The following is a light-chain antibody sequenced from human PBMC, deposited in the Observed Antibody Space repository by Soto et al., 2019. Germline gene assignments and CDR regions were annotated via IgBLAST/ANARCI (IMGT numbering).Light chain of an antibody. Sequence: QSVLTQPPSVSGAPGQRVSISCTGSTSNIGAPYDVHWYQHLPGTAPKLLTYGDNNRPSGVPDRFSGSKSGTSASLATTRLQAEDEADYYCQSYDISLHNYVFGTGTKVTVL. J-gene: IGLJ1*01. CDR3: QSYDISLHNYV. V-gene: IGLV1-40*01. CDR1: TSNIGAPYD. CDR2: GDN.